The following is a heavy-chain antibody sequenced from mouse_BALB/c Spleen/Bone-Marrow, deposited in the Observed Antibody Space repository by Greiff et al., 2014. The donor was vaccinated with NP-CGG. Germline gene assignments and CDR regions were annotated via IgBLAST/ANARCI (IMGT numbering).Heavy chain of an antibody. CDR3: AQGYDWAMDY. D-gene: IGHD2-14*01. Sequence: EVKLMESGAELVKPGASVKLSCTASGFNIKDTYMHWVKQRPEQGLEWIGRIDSANGNTKYDPKFQGKATITADTSSNTAYLRLNSLTSEDTAVYYCAQGYDWAMDYWGQGTSVTVSS. CDR2: IDSANGNT. CDR1: GFNIKDTY. J-gene: IGHJ4*01. V-gene: IGHV14-3*02.